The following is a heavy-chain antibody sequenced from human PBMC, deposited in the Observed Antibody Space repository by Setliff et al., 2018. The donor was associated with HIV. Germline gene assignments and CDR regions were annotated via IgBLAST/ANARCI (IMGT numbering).Heavy chain of an antibody. D-gene: IGHD3-3*01. J-gene: IGHJ4*02. CDR2: ISASGRT. CDR3: ARARDFSSGQDN. V-gene: IGHV4-61*09. CDR1: GGSISSGTYY. Sequence: SETLSLTCTVSGGSISSGTYYWSWIRQPAGKGLEWLGHISASGRTNYSPSLMSRITISVDTSRNQFSLKLSSVTAADTAIYYCARARDFSSGQDNWGQGTLVTVSS.